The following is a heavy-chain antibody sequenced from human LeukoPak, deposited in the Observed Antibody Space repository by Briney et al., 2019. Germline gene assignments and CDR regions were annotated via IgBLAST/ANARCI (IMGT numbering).Heavy chain of an antibody. V-gene: IGHV1-69*06. Sequence: ASVKVSCKASGGTFSSYAISWVRQAPGQGLEWMGGIIPIFGTANYAQKFQGRVTITADKSTSTAYMELSRLRSDDTAVYYCARGSSIAARPAAFDIWGQGTMVTVSS. CDR2: IIPIFGTA. D-gene: IGHD6-6*01. J-gene: IGHJ3*02. CDR3: ARGSSIAARPAAFDI. CDR1: GGTFSSYA.